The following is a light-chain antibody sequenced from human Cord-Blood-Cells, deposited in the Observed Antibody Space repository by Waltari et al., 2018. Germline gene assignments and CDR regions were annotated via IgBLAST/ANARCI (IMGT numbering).Light chain of an antibody. J-gene: IGLJ3*02. CDR1: SSNIGSNY. Sequence: QSVLTQPPSASGTPGQRVTISCSGSSSNIGSNYVYWYQQLPGTAPKLLIYGNNQRPSGVPDRFSGSKSGTSASLAISGLRSEDEADYYCAAWDDSLSGREVFGGGTKLTVL. V-gene: IGLV1-47*01. CDR3: AAWDDSLSGREV. CDR2: GNN.